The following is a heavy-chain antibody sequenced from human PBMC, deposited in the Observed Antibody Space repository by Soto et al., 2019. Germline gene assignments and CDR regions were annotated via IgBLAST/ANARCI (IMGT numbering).Heavy chain of an antibody. CDR2: IYSGGST. Sequence: EVQLVESGGGLVQPGGSLRLSCAASGFTVTSNCMSWVRQAPGKGLEWVSVIYSGGSTYYADSVKGRFTISRDNSKNTLYLQMNSLRAEDAAVYYCARDSYYYILTGQGRDAFDIWGQGTMVTVSS. CDR1: GFTVTSNC. CDR3: ARDSYYYILTGQGRDAFDI. D-gene: IGHD3-9*01. J-gene: IGHJ3*02. V-gene: IGHV3-66*01.